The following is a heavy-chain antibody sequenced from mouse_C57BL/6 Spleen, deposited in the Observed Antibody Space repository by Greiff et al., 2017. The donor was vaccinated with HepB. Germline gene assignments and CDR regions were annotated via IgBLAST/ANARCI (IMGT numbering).Heavy chain of an antibody. D-gene: IGHD1-1*01. CDR1: GYTFTSYW. V-gene: IGHV1-69*01. CDR2: IDPSDSYT. Sequence: VQLQQPGAELVMPGASVKLSCKASGYTFTSYWLHWVKQRPGQGLEWIGEIDPSDSYTNYNQKFKGKSTLTVDKSSSTAYMQLSSLTSEDSAVYYCARWGYYGSKSYFDYWGQGTTLTVSS. J-gene: IGHJ2*01. CDR3: ARWGYYGSKSYFDY.